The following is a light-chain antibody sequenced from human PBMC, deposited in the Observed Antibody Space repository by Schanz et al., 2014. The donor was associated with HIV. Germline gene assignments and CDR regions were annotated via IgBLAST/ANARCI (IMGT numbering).Light chain of an antibody. CDR2: SNN. CDR3: AAWDDSLNGVI. J-gene: IGLJ2*01. V-gene: IGLV1-44*01. Sequence: QSVLTQPPSASGTPGQRVTISCSGSSSNIGSNYVYWYQQLPGTAPKLLIFSNNRRPSGVPARFSGSKSGTSASLAISGLQSEDDADYYCAAWDDSLNGVIFGGGTKLTVL. CDR1: SSNIGSNY.